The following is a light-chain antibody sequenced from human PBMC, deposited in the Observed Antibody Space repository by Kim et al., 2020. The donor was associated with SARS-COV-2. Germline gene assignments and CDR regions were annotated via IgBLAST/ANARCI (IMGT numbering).Light chain of an antibody. CDR2: GAS. CDR1: QSVSSN. CDR3: QQYNNWPPPT. J-gene: IGKJ2*01. Sequence: VSPSETTALSSRASQSVSSNLAWYQQKPGQAPRLLIYGASTRATGIPARFSGSGSGTEFTLTISSLQSEDFAVYYCQQYNNWPPPTFGQGTKLEI. V-gene: IGKV3-15*01.